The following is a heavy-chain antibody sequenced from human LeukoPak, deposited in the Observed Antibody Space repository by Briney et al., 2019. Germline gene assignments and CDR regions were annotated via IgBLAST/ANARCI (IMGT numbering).Heavy chain of an antibody. CDR1: GYTITSNG. Sequence: ASVKVSCKASGYTITSNGVNWVRQATGQGLEWMGWMNPNSGNTGYAQKFQGRVTMTANTSINTAYMELSTLRSEDTAVYYCAKGSRTFDPWGQGTLVTVSS. CDR3: AKGSRTFDP. V-gene: IGHV1-8*01. CDR2: MNPNSGNT. J-gene: IGHJ5*02.